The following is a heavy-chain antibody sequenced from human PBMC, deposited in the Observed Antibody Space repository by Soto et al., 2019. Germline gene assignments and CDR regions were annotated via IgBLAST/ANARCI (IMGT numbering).Heavy chain of an antibody. V-gene: IGHV3-21*01. Sequence: PGGSLRLSCAASGFTFSDNSMKWVRQAPGKGLEWVSSISSTSIYIFYADSVKGRFTISRDNAKNSLFLQMNSLRVEDTAVYYCGRKRDGREGDYWGQGSLVTVSS. CDR3: GRKRDGREGDY. CDR2: ISSTSIYI. CDR1: GFTFSDNS. J-gene: IGHJ4*02. D-gene: IGHD1-26*01.